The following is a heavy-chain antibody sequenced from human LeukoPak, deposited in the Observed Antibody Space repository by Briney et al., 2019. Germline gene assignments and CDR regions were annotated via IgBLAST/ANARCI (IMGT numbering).Heavy chain of an antibody. CDR2: ISWDGVST. Sequence: GGSLRLSCAASGFTFDDYTMHWVRQAPGKGLEWVSLISWDGVSTYYADSVKGRFTISRDNSKNSLYLQMDSLRTEDTALYYCAKDRAARQNFYYYYYMDVWGKGTTVTVSS. V-gene: IGHV3-43*01. D-gene: IGHD6-6*01. CDR1: GFTFDDYT. CDR3: AKDRAARQNFYYYYYMDV. J-gene: IGHJ6*03.